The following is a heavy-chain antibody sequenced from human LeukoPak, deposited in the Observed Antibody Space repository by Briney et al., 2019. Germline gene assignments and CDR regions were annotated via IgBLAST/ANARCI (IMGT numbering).Heavy chain of an antibody. CDR2: IYYSGST. J-gene: IGHJ5*02. D-gene: IGHD6-13*01. Sequence: SETLSLTCTVSGGSISSSSYYWGWIRQPPGKGLEWIGSIYYSGSTYYNPSLKSRVTISVDTSKNQFPLKLSSVTAADTAVYYCAKEGYSSSWWARRGWFDPWGQGTLVTVSS. CDR3: AKEGYSSSWWARRGWFDP. CDR1: GGSISSSSYY. V-gene: IGHV4-39*06.